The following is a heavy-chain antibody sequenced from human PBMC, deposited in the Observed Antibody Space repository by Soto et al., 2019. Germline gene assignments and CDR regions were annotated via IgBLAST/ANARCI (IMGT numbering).Heavy chain of an antibody. V-gene: IGHV3-48*03. Sequence: PGGSLRLSCAASGFTFSSYEMNWVRQAPGKGLEWVSYISSSGNTIYYADSVKGRFTISRDNAKNSLYLQMNSLRAEDTAVYYCARIYSYVDYWGQGTLVTVSS. CDR1: GFTFSSYE. J-gene: IGHJ4*02. CDR2: ISSSGNTI. CDR3: ARIYSYVDY. D-gene: IGHD2-15*01.